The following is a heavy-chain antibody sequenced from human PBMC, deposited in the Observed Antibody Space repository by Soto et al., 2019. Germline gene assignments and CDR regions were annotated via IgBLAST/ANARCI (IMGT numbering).Heavy chain of an antibody. CDR1: GFTFSSYW. D-gene: IGHD6-6*01. CDR2: INSAGSST. J-gene: IGHJ6*03. V-gene: IGHV3-74*01. Sequence: EVQLVESGGGLVQPGGSLRLSCAASGFTFSSYWMHWVRQAPGKGLVWVSRINSAGSSTSYADSVKGRFTISRDNAKNTLYLQMNSLRAEDTAVYYCARSDSSSAIMDVWGKGTTVTVSS. CDR3: ARSDSSSAIMDV.